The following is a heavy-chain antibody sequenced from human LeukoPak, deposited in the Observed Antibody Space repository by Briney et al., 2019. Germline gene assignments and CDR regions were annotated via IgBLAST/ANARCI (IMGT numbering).Heavy chain of an antibody. J-gene: IGHJ4*02. CDR3: ARYDEDGPFDY. V-gene: IGHV1-69*05. CDR1: GGTFSSYA. Sequence: SVKVSRKASGGTFSSYAISWVRQAPGQGLEWMGRIIPIFGTANYAQKFQGRVTITTDESTSTAYMELSSLRSEGTAVYYYARYDEDGPFDYWGQGTLVTVSS. D-gene: IGHD1-1*01. CDR2: IIPIFGTA.